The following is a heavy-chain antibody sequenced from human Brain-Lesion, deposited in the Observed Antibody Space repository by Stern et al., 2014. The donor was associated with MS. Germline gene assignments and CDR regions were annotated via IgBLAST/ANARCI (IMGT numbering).Heavy chain of an antibody. D-gene: IGHD3/OR15-3a*01. CDR3: ARGTAMIFGANGLDV. CDR1: GGSISSGSYS. Sequence: VQLVQSGPGLVKPSQALSLTCTVSGGSISSGSYSWTWIRQSAGKGLEWIGRIYTSGGTNYNLSFKSRPTISLATANNQFSLNLHSVTAADTAVYYCARGTAMIFGANGLDVWGQGTTVTVSS. CDR2: IYTSGGT. J-gene: IGHJ6*02. V-gene: IGHV4-61*02.